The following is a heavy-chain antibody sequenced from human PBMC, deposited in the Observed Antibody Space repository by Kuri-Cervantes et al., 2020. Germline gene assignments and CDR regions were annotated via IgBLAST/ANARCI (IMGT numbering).Heavy chain of an antibody. CDR3: ARDSDTMVRGAMGAHDAFDI. J-gene: IGHJ3*02. CDR1: GYTFTSYD. D-gene: IGHD3-10*01. Sequence: ASVKVSCKASGYTFTSYDINWVRQATGQGLEWMGWMNPNSGNTGYAQKFQGRVTMTRNTSISTAYVELSSLRSEDTAVYYCARDSDTMVRGAMGAHDAFDIWGQGTMVTVSS. CDR2: MNPNSGNT. V-gene: IGHV1-8*02.